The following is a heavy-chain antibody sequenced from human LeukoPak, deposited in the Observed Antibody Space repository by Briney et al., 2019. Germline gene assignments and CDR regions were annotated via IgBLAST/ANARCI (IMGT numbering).Heavy chain of an antibody. CDR3: VNQVFGETGYFDS. CDR1: GFVFSSYG. D-gene: IGHD3-10*01. J-gene: IGHJ4*02. Sequence: GGSLRLSCAASGFVFSSYGMHWVRQAPGKGLEWVAFIRFDGSNEYYADSVKGRFTISRDNSKSTLYLQTNRLRVEDTALYYWVNQVFGETGYFDSWGQGTLVTVSS. V-gene: IGHV3-30*02. CDR2: IRFDGSNE.